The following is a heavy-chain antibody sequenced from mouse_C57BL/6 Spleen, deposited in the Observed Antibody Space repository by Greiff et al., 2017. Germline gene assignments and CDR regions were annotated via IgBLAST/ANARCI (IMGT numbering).Heavy chain of an antibody. CDR1: GYTFTSYW. CDR3: GRGGITTEVAPNFDD. J-gene: IGHJ2*01. CDR2: IYPGSGST. V-gene: IGHV1-55*01. Sequence: QVQLQQPGAELVKPGASVKMSCTASGYTFTSYWITWVKQRPGQGLEWIGDIYPGSGSTNYNEKFKSKATLTGDTSSSTSYMQLSSLTSEDSAVYYCGRGGITTEVAPNFDDWGQGTTLTV. D-gene: IGHD1-1*01.